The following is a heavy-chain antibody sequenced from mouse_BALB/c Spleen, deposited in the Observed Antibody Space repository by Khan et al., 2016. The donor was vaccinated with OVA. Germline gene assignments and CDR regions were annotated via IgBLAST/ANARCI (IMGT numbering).Heavy chain of an antibody. D-gene: IGHD1-1*01. Sequence: QVQLQQSGPELVKPGASVKISCKASGYTFTDYYINWVQQKPGQGLEWIGWIYPGSGNTKYNEKFKGMATLTVDTSSNTAYMQLSSLTSEATAVYFCARGGFYGNSLFDYWGQGTTLTVSS. J-gene: IGHJ2*01. V-gene: IGHV1-84*02. CDR3: ARGGFYGNSLFDY. CDR1: GYTFTDYY. CDR2: IYPGSGNT.